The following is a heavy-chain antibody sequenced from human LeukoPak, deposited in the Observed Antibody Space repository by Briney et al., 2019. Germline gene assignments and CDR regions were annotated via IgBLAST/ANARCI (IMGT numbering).Heavy chain of an antibody. CDR2: IHHDGRT. CDR3: ARDPVPRDYGDTVNAYDL. CDR1: GGSLSGYY. Sequence: SETLSLTCAVAGGSLSGYYWSWIRQSPGKGLEWMGDIHHDGRTKYKSSFKSRVTIFLDSSKNVVSLRLSPVTPADTALYFCARDPVPRDYGDTVNAYDLWGQGTMVTVAP. J-gene: IGHJ3*01. V-gene: IGHV4-34*01. D-gene: IGHD4-17*01.